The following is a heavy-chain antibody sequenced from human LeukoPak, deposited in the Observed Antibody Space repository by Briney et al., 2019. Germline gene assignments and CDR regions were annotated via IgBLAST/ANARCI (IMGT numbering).Heavy chain of an antibody. CDR1: GFTFSSYW. V-gene: IGHV3-7*01. CDR3: ARDDCSSISCYHNWFDP. CDR2: IKQDGNEK. D-gene: IGHD2-2*01. Sequence: GGSLRLSCAASGFTFSSYWMSWVRQAPGKGLEWVANIKQDGNEKYYVDSVKGRFTISRDNAKNSLYLQMNSLRAEDTAVYYCARDDCSSISCYHNWFDPWGQGTLVTVSS. J-gene: IGHJ5*02.